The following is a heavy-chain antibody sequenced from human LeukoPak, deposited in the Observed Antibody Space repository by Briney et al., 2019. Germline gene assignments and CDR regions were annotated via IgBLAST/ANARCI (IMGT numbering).Heavy chain of an antibody. V-gene: IGHV5-51*01. Sequence: GESLKISCKVSGDNFASYRIGWVRQMPGKGLEWMGFIYPGDSETKNSPSFQGQVSMSADKSISTAYLQWSSLKASHTAIYYCARLGLGSGSSCDYWGQGTLVTVSS. CDR3: ARLGLGSGSSCDY. CDR1: GDNFASYR. J-gene: IGHJ4*02. D-gene: IGHD3-10*01. CDR2: IYPGDSET.